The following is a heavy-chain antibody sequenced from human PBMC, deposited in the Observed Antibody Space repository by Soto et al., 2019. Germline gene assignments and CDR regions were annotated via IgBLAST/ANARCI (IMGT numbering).Heavy chain of an antibody. CDR3: ARDLRGSCRTDECFYFDY. CDR2: MNTGSGDT. V-gene: IGHV1-8*01. D-gene: IGHD1-1*01. Sequence: ASVKVSCKASGYTLTNNDVTWVRQATGQGLEWMGWMNTGSGDTGYAQKFQCRITLTTDTFTDTAYMELRSLRSDDTAVYSCARDLRGSCRTDECFYFDYWGQGTLVTVSS. J-gene: IGHJ4*02. CDR1: GYTLTNND.